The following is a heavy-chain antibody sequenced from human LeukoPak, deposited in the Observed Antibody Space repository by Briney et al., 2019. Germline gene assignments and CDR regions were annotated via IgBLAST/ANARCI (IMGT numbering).Heavy chain of an antibody. J-gene: IGHJ4*02. CDR2: MNPNSGNT. V-gene: IGHV1-8*03. CDR1: GYTFTSYD. D-gene: IGHD2-15*01. Sequence: ASVKVSCKASGYTFTSYDINWVRQATGQGLEWMGWMNPNSGNTGYAQKFQGRVTITRNTSISTAYMELSSLRSEDTAVYYCARGRLSCSGDSCSSFDYWGQGTLVTVSS. CDR3: ARGRLSCSGDSCSSFDY.